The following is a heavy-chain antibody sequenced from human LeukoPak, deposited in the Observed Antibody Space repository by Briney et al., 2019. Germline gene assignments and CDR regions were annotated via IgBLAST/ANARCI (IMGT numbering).Heavy chain of an antibody. D-gene: IGHD6-19*01. V-gene: IGHV1-46*01. CDR2: INPSGGST. CDR3: ARDSSSAGSGWYFDY. CDR1: GYTFTSYY. Sequence: ASVKVSCKASGYTFTSYYMHWVRQAPGQGLEWMGIINPSGGSTSYAQKFQGRVTMTRDTSTSTVYMELSSLRSEDTAVYYCARDSSSAGSGWYFDYWGQGMLVTVSS. J-gene: IGHJ4*02.